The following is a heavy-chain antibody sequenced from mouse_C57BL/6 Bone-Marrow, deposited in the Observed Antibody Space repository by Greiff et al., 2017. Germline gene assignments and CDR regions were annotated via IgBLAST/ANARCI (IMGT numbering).Heavy chain of an antibody. V-gene: IGHV5-4*03. D-gene: IGHD3-1*01. CDR1: GFTFSSYA. J-gene: IGHJ2*01. Sequence: EVKLMESGGGLVKPGGSLKLSCAASGFTFSSYAMSWVRQTPEKRLEWVATISDGGSYTYYPDNVKGRFTISRDNAKNNLYLQMSHLKSEDTAMXYCALSGFDYWGQGTTLTVSS. CDR2: ISDGGSYT. CDR3: ALSGFDY.